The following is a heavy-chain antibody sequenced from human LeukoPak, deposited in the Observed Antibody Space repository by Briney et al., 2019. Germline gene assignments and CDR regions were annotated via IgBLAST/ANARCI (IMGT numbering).Heavy chain of an antibody. CDR2: ISWDGGST. CDR1: GFTFDDYA. J-gene: IGHJ3*02. D-gene: IGHD5-12*01. V-gene: IGHV3-43D*03. Sequence: PGGSLRLSCAASGFTFDDYAMHWVRQTPGKGLEWVSLISWDGGSTYYADSVKGRFTISRDNSKNSLYLQMNSLRAEDTALYYCATPVIVALPKDAFDIWGQGTMVTVSS. CDR3: ATPVIVALPKDAFDI.